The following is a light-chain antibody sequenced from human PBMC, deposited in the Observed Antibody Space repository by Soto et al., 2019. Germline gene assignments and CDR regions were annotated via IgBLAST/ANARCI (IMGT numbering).Light chain of an antibody. CDR3: QQSYSMYT. CDR2: AAS. V-gene: IGKV1-39*01. J-gene: IGKJ2*01. Sequence: DIQMTQSPSSLSACVGDRVTITCRTSQSISSYLNWYQQKPGKAPKLLIYAASSLQSGVPSRFSGSGSGTDFTLTISSLQPEDFATYYCQQSYSMYTFGQGTKLEIK. CDR1: QSISSY.